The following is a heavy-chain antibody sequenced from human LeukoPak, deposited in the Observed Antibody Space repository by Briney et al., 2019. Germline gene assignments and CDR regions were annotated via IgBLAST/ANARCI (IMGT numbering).Heavy chain of an antibody. CDR1: GFTFSSYA. CDR3: ARDLSHIVVVTAIFDY. V-gene: IGHV3-21*01. D-gene: IGHD2-21*02. CDR2: ISSSSSYI. J-gene: IGHJ4*02. Sequence: GGSLRLSCAASGFTFSSYAMSWVRQAPGKGLEWVSSISSSSSYICYADSVKGRFTISRDNAKNSLYLQMNSLRAEDTAVYYCARDLSHIVVVTAIFDYWGQGTLVTVSS.